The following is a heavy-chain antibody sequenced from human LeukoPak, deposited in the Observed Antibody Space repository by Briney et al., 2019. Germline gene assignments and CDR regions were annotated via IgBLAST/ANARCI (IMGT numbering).Heavy chain of an antibody. CDR3: ARGGDYPLVTMDV. CDR2: IIPILGIA. CDR1: GGTFSSYA. V-gene: IGHV1-69*04. D-gene: IGHD4-17*01. J-gene: IGHJ6*02. Sequence: SVKVSCKASGGTFSSYAISWVRQAPGQGLEWMGRIIPILGIANYAQKFQGRVTITADKSTSTAYMELSSLRSEDTAVYYCARGGDYPLVTMDVWGQGTTVTVSS.